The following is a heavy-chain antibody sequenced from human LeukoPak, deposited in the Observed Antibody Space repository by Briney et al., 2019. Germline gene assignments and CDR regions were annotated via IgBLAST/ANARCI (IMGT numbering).Heavy chain of an antibody. CDR1: GGSFSGYY. CDR3: ARGQGIQLWIY. D-gene: IGHD5-18*01. Sequence: SETLSLTCAVYGGSFSGYYWSWIRQPPGKGLEWIGEINHSGSTNYNPSLKSRVTISVDTSKNQLSLKLSSVTAAGTAVYYCARGQGIQLWIYWGQGTLVTVSS. CDR2: INHSGST. J-gene: IGHJ4*02. V-gene: IGHV4-34*01.